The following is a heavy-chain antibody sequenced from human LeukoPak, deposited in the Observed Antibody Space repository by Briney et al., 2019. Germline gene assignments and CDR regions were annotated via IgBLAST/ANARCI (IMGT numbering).Heavy chain of an antibody. CDR3: ASPGVNPYYYYMDV. J-gene: IGHJ6*03. V-gene: IGHV3-30*02. D-gene: IGHD3-10*01. CDR2: IRYDGSNK. Sequence: PGGSLRLSCAASGFTFSSYGMHWVRQAPGKGLEWVAFIRYDGSNKYYADSVKGRFTISRDNSKNTLYLQMNSLRAEDTAVYYCASPGVNPYYYYMDVWGKGTTVTVSS. CDR1: GFTFSSYG.